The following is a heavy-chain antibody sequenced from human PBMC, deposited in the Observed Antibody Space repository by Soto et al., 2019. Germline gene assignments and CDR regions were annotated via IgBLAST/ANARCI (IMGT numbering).Heavy chain of an antibody. CDR3: ARVRLAYYYDSSGYSLPL. D-gene: IGHD3-22*01. CDR1: GFTFSNFS. V-gene: IGHV3-30-3*01. Sequence: GGSLRLSCAVSGFTFSNFSINWVRQAPGKGLEWVAVISYDGSNKYYADSVKGRFTISRDNSKNTLYLQMNSLRAEDTAVYYCARVRLAYYYDSSGYSLPLWGQGTMVTVSS. CDR2: ISYDGSNK. J-gene: IGHJ3*01.